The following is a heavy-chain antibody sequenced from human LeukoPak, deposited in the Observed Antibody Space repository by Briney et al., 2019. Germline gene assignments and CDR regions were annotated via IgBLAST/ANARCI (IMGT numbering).Heavy chain of an antibody. V-gene: IGHV3-23*01. D-gene: IGHD6-19*01. CDR1: GFAFSSYA. Sequence: GGSLSLSCAASGFAFSSYAMSWVPQAPGGGLEWGSAMSGSGGSTYYEDSVKGRFTISRDNSKTTLYLQTNSLRAEDTAVYYCAKDLGIAVADHNFDYWGQGTLVTVSS. J-gene: IGHJ4*02. CDR3: AKDLGIAVADHNFDY. CDR2: MSGSGGST.